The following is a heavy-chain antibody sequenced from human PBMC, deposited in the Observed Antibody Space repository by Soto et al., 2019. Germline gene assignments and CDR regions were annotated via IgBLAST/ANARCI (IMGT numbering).Heavy chain of an antibody. Sequence: QVQLQESGPGLVKPSETLSLTCTVSGGSVSSGSYYWSWIRPPPGKGLEWIGYIYYSGSTNYNPSLKSRVPISAATSKKQFSLQLSSVTAADTAVYYWARAGDGYNSWGQGTLVTVSS. CDR3: ARAGDGYNS. CDR1: GGSVSSGSYY. CDR2: IYYSGST. D-gene: IGHD5-12*01. J-gene: IGHJ5*02. V-gene: IGHV4-61*01.